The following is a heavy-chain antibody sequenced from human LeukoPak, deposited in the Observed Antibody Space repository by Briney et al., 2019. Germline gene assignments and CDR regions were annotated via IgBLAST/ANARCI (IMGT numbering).Heavy chain of an antibody. Sequence: GGSLRLSCAASGFTFSSYGMHWVRQAPGKGLEWVAFVRYDGSNKYYADSVKGRFTISRDNSKNTLYLQMNSLRAEDTAVYYCAKDLSLPYSSSWSFDYWGQGTLVTVSS. CDR2: VRYDGSNK. D-gene: IGHD6-13*01. J-gene: IGHJ4*02. CDR1: GFTFSSYG. V-gene: IGHV3-30*02. CDR3: AKDLSLPYSSSWSFDY.